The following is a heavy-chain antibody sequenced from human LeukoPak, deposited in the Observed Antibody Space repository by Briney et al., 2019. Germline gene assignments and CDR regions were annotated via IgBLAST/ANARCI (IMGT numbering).Heavy chain of an antibody. CDR2: FYAGDT. Sequence: SETLSLTCTVSAASISSDNYYWNWIRQPAGRGLEGIGRFYAGDTKYNPSLNNRATVSVDTSKNQFSLTLSSVTAADTATYYCARGVFMTSGRYFYYMDLWGTGTTVTVSS. CDR1: AASISSDNYY. D-gene: IGHD2-21*01. V-gene: IGHV4-61*02. J-gene: IGHJ6*03. CDR3: ARGVFMTSGRYFYYMDL.